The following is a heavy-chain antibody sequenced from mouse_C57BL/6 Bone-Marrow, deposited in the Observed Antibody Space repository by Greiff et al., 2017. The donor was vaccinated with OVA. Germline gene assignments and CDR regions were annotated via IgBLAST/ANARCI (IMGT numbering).Heavy chain of an antibody. J-gene: IGHJ3*01. Sequence: EVKLMESGGGLVQSGRSLRLSCATSGFTFSDFYMEWVRQAPGKGLEWIAASRNKANDYTTEYSASVKGRFIVSRDTSQSILYLQMNALRAEDTAIYYCARDADYYGSSPFAYWGQGTLVTVSA. D-gene: IGHD1-1*01. CDR2: SRNKANDYTT. CDR1: GFTFSDFY. CDR3: ARDADYYGSSPFAY. V-gene: IGHV7-1*01.